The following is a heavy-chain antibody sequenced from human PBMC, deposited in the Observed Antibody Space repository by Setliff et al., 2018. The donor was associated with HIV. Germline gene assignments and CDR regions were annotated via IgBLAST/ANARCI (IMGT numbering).Heavy chain of an antibody. CDR3: ARLGRAIVRGGYSLRFDY. V-gene: IGHV4-31*03. D-gene: IGHD2-21*02. J-gene: IGHJ4*02. Sequence: SETLSLTCTVSGGSISSGGYYWSWIRQHPGKGLEWIGYIYYSGSTYYNPSLKSRVTISVDTSKNQFSLKLSSVTAADTALYYCARLGRAIVRGGYSLRFDYWGQGTLVTVSS. CDR2: IYYSGST. CDR1: GGSISSGGYY.